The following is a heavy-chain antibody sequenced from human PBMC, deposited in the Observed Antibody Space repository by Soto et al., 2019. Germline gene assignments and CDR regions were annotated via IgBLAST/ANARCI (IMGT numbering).Heavy chain of an antibody. V-gene: IGHV3-30*18. J-gene: IGHJ6*02. CDR1: GFTFSSYG. Sequence: GGSLRLSCAASGFTFSSYGMHWVRQAPGKGLEWVAVISYDGSNKYYADSVKGRFTISRDNSKNTLYLQMNSLRAEDTAVYYCAKDQELLLLKGYYYGMDVWGQGTTVTVSS. CDR3: AKDQELLLLKGYYYGMDV. D-gene: IGHD2-15*01. CDR2: ISYDGSNK.